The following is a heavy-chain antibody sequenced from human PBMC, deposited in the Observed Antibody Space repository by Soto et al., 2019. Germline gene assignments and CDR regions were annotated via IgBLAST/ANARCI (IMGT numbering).Heavy chain of an antibody. J-gene: IGHJ6*02. CDR2: INSDGSHT. D-gene: IGHD3-16*01. CDR3: AGGMAGLDG. V-gene: IGHV3-74*01. Sequence: DVQLVESGGGVVQPGGPLRLSCAASGLSFNIYWMHWVRPVLAKGLVWLARINSDGSHTIYVDSVKGRFTISRDTAKNTLFLQMDSLRDEDARVYDCAGGMAGLDGGGQGTTVSVSS. CDR1: GLSFNIYW.